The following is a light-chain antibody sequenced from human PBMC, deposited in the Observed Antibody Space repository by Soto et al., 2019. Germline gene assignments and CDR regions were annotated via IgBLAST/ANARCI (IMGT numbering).Light chain of an antibody. CDR3: FLSFRGSRPV. V-gene: IGLV7-46*01. CDR2: DTI. J-gene: IGLJ3*02. CDR1: LGLVTSGHY. Sequence: QSVVTQEPSLTVSPGGPATPPFASTLGLVTSGHYAYWFHQKPGKAPTTLIYDTINKHSRTPARFSGSLLGDKAALTLSGAQPEDEAEYYCFLSFRGSRPVFGGGTKLTVL.